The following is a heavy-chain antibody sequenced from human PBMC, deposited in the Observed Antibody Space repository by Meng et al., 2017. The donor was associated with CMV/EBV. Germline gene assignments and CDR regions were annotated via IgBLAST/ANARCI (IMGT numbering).Heavy chain of an antibody. D-gene: IGHD3-3*01. V-gene: IGHV3-21*01. CDR1: GFTFSSYS. CDR2: ISSSSSYI. J-gene: IGHJ6*02. Sequence: GESLKISCAASGFTFSSYSMNWVRQAPGKGLEWVLSISSSSSYIYYADSVKGRFTISRDNAKNSLYLQMNSLRAEDTAVYYCARVVIMVYYYYGMDVWGQGTTVTVSS. CDR3: ARVVIMVYYYYGMDV.